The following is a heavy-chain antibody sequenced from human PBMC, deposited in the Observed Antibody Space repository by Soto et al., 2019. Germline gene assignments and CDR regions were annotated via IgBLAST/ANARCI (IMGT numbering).Heavy chain of an antibody. CDR1: GGSISSGDYY. J-gene: IGHJ6*02. CDR3: ASRHYDLGPYYYYGMDV. D-gene: IGHD3-3*01. V-gene: IGHV4-30-4*08. CDR2: INHSGST. Sequence: QVQLQESGPGLVKPSQTLSLTCTVSGGSISSGDYYWSWIRQPPGKGLEWIGEINHSGSTNYNPSLKSRVTISVATSKNQFSLKLSSVTAADTAVYYCASRHYDLGPYYYYGMDVWGQGTTVTVSS.